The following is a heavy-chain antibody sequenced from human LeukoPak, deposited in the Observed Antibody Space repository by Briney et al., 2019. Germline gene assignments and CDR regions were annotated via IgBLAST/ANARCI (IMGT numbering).Heavy chain of an antibody. CDR3: ARGFYGDYYYYGMDV. CDR1: GYTFTGYY. CDR2: INPNSGGT. J-gene: IGHJ6*02. V-gene: IGHV1-2*02. Sequence: ASVKVSCKASGYTFTGYYIHWLRQAPGQGLEWMGFINPNSGGTNYAQKFQGRVTMTRDTSISTAYMGLSRLRSDDTAVYYCARGFYGDYYYYGMDVWGRGTTVTVSS. D-gene: IGHD4-17*01.